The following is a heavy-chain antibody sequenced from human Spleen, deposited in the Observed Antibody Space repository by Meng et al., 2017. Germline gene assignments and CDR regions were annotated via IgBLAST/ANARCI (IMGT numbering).Heavy chain of an antibody. V-gene: IGHV3-66*01. J-gene: IGHJ4*02. CDR3: ARDGLSLVGAGTSIDY. CDR2: IYSGGNT. CDR1: GFTVSHNY. Sequence: GESLKISCAASGFTVSHNYMSWVRQAPGKGLEWVSVIYSGGNTYYADSVKGRFTISRDDSKNTLFLQMDSLRAEDTALYYCARDGLSLVGAGTSIDYWGQGTLVTVSS. D-gene: IGHD1-26*01.